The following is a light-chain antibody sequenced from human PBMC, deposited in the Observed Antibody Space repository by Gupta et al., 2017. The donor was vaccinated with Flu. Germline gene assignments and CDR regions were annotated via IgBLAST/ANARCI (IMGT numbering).Light chain of an antibody. CDR2: EDN. CDR3: QSYDSSNQV. V-gene: IGLV6-57*03. Sequence: FLLTPPHPVSESPAPTVTISCTRSSGRIASNYVQWYQQRPGRAPTTVIYEDNQSPSGVPDRFSGSIDSSSTSASLTIAGRKNEAEDDYYCQSYDSSNQVFGGGTKLTVL. J-gene: IGLJ3*02. CDR1: SGRIASNY.